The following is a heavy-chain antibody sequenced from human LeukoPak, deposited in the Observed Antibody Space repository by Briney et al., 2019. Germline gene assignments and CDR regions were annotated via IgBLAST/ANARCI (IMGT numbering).Heavy chain of an antibody. D-gene: IGHD4/OR15-4a*01. Sequence: SETLSLTCAVSGGSISSGGYSWSWIRQPPGKGLEWIGYIYYSGSTNYNPSLKSRVTISVDTSKNKFSLKLSSVTAADTAVYYCARRAGAYSHPYDYWGQGTLVTVSS. J-gene: IGHJ4*02. CDR3: ARRAGAYSHPYDY. V-gene: IGHV4-61*08. CDR1: GGSISSGGYS. CDR2: IYYSGST.